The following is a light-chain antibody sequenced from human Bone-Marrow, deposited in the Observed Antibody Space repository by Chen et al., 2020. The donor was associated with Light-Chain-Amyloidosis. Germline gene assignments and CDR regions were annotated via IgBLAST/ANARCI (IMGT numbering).Light chain of an antibody. CDR1: DLPTKY. V-gene: IGLV3-25*03. CDR3: QSADSSGTYEVI. CDR2: RDT. Sequence: SYELTQPPSVSVSPGQTARITCSGDDLPTKYAYWYQQKPGQAPVLVIHRDTDRPSGISERFSGSSSGTTATLTISGVQAEDEADYHCQSADSSGTYEVIFGGGTTLTVL. J-gene: IGLJ2*01.